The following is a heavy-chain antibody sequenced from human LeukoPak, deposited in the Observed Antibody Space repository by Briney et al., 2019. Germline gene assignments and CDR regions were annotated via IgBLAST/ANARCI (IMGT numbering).Heavy chain of an antibody. CDR2: ISSNGDST. D-gene: IGHD1-1*01. J-gene: IGHJ4*02. CDR1: GFSFSNAW. Sequence: PGGSLRLSCATSGFSFSNAWMNWVRQAPGKGLECVSAISSNGDSTYYADSVKGRFTISRDNSKNTLYLQMSSLRTEDTAVYYCVKQDGGLGRPDHWGQGTLVTVSS. V-gene: IGHV3-64D*06. CDR3: VKQDGGLGRPDH.